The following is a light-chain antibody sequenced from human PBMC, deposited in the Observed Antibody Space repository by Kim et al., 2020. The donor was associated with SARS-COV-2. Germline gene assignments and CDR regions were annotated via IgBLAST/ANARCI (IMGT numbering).Light chain of an antibody. J-gene: IGLJ2*01. CDR1: SSDVGGYNY. CDR2: DVS. V-gene: IGLV2-14*03. CDR3: SSYTSSSTLV. Sequence: GQSITISCTGNSSDVGGYNYVSWYQQQPGKAPKLMIYDVSNRPSGVSNRFSGSKSGNTASLTISGLQAEDEADYYCSSYTSSSTLVFGGGTQLTVL.